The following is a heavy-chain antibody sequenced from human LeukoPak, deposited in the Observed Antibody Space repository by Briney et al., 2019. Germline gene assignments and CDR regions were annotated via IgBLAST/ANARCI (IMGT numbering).Heavy chain of an antibody. V-gene: IGHV3-48*01. Sequence: PGGSLRLSCAASGFTFSSYSMNWVRQAPGKGLEWVSYISSSSTIYYADSVKGRFTISRDNAKNSLYLQMNSLRAEDTAVYYCAKDLDSSGWYNFDYWGQGTLVTVSS. CDR1: GFTFSSYS. D-gene: IGHD6-19*01. CDR3: AKDLDSSGWYNFDY. J-gene: IGHJ4*02. CDR2: ISSSSTI.